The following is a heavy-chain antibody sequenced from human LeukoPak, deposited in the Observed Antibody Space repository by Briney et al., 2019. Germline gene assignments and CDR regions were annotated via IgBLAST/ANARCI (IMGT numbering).Heavy chain of an antibody. CDR1: GYTFTGYY. CDR3: ARGEVEMATHFYYYYYMDV. Sequence: ASVKVSCKASGYTFTGYYMHWVRQAPGQGLEWMGWINPNSGGTNYAQKFQGRVTMTRDTSISTAYMELSRLRSDDTAVYYCARGEVEMATHFYYYYYMDVWGKGTTVTISS. D-gene: IGHD5-24*01. J-gene: IGHJ6*03. CDR2: INPNSGGT. V-gene: IGHV1-2*02.